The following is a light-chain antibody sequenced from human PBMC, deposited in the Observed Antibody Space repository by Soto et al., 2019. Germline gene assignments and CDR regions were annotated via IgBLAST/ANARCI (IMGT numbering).Light chain of an antibody. V-gene: IGKV3-20*01. J-gene: IGKJ1*01. CDR2: AAA. CDR1: QSITTD. Sequence: VLTQSPPTLSVSPGEGATLSCRASQSITTDLAWYQQKPGQAPRLLIYAAASRATGIPDRFSGSGSGTDFSLTISRLEPEDFAVYSCQQYGSSPPTFGHGTKVDIK. CDR3: QQYGSSPPT.